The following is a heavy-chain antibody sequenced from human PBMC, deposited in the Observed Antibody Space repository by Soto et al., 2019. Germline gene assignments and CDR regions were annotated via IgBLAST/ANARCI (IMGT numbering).Heavy chain of an antibody. D-gene: IGHD3-10*01. Sequence: VQLHESGPGLVKASGTLSLTCAVSGDSISNFHWWTWLRQPPGRGLEWIGEIFHSGSTTYNPSRESGVTISADKSTNQFSLNLNYVTAANTAVYYCARDGGEWLQSGVGWFDPWGPGILVIVSS. CDR1: GDSISNFHW. CDR2: IFHSGST. CDR3: ARDGGEWLQSGVGWFDP. J-gene: IGHJ5*02. V-gene: IGHV4-4*02.